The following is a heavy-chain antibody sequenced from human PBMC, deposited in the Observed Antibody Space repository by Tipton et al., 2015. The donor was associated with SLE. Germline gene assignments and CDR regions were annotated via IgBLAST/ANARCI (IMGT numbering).Heavy chain of an antibody. D-gene: IGHD1-14*01. CDR3: AKEGSSEPYFHH. Sequence: SLRLSCAASGFTFDDYAMHWVRQAPGKGLEWISLISWDGTSTYYVDSVKGRFSISRDNSKNSLYLQVNSLTAEDTALYYCAKEGSSEPYFHHWGQGTLVTVSS. CDR2: ISWDGTST. CDR1: GFTFDDYA. J-gene: IGHJ1*01. V-gene: IGHV3-43D*03.